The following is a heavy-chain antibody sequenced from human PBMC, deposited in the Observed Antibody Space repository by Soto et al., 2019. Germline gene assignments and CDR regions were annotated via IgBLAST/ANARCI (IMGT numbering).Heavy chain of an antibody. J-gene: IGHJ5*02. CDR1: GASMNSYH. Sequence: SETLSLTCTVSGASMNSYHWSWIRQPAGKGLEWIGHIHSSGSTNYNPSLKSRITMSVDTSKNQFSLRLMSLTAADTAVYYCARDQGVAAAGITWFDPWGQGSLVTVSS. CDR3: ARDQGVAAAGITWFDP. CDR2: IHSSGST. D-gene: IGHD6-13*01. V-gene: IGHV4-4*07.